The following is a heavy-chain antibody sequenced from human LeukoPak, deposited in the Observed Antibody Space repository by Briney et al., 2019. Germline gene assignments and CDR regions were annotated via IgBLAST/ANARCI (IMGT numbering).Heavy chain of an antibody. CDR2: IYSGGST. CDR1: GFTVSSNY. Sequence: GGSLRLSCAASGFTVSSNYMSWVRQAPGKGLEWVSAIYSGGSTYYADSVKGRFTISRDNSKNTLYLQMNSLRAEDTAVYYCAKRPDIVVVPAAIHYWGQGTLVTVSS. J-gene: IGHJ4*02. D-gene: IGHD2-2*01. V-gene: IGHV3-66*01. CDR3: AKRPDIVVVPAAIHY.